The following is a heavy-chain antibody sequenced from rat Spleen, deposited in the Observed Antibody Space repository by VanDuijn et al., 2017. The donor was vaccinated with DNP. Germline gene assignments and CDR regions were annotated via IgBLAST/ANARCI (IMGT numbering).Heavy chain of an antibody. CDR3: ARDGRWDYLDY. J-gene: IGHJ2*01. V-gene: IGHV2S12*01. Sequence: QVQLKESGPGLVQPSQTLSLTCTVSGFSLTNYAVGWVRQPPGKGLEWIAAVSSGGNTYYNSGLKSRLSISRDTSKSQVFLKVNSLQTEDTATYYCARDGRWDYLDYWGQGVMVTVSS. CDR1: GFSLTNYA. CDR2: VSSGGNT. D-gene: IGHD1-12*02.